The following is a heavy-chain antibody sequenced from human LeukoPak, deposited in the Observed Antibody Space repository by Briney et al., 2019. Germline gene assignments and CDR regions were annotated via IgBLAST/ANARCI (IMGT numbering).Heavy chain of an antibody. Sequence: ASVKVSCKASGYTFTSYAMHWVRQAPGQRLEWMGWINAGNGNTKYSQKFQGRVTITRDTSASTAYMELSSLRSEDTAVYYCARINSSGYLTRSYYLDYWGQGTLVTVSS. J-gene: IGHJ4*02. D-gene: IGHD3-22*01. V-gene: IGHV1-3*01. CDR2: INAGNGNT. CDR1: GYTFTSYA. CDR3: ARINSSGYLTRSYYLDY.